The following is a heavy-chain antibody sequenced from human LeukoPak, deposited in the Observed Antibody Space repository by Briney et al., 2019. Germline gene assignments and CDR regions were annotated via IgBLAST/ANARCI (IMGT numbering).Heavy chain of an antibody. J-gene: IGHJ4*02. V-gene: IGHV3-30*18. CDR1: GFTFSSYG. CDR3: AKAQLGINSPPDY. D-gene: IGHD7-27*01. CDR2: ISYDGSNK. Sequence: GGSLRLSCAASGFTFSSYGMHWVRQAPGKGLEWVAVISYDGSNKYYADSVKGRFTISRDNSKNTLYLQMNSLRAEDTAVYYCAKAQLGINSPPDYWGQGTLVTVSS.